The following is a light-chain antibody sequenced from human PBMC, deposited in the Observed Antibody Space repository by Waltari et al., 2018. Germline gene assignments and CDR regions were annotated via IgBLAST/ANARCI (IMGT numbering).Light chain of an antibody. Sequence: QSVLTQPPSVSAAPRQRVTISCSGSSSNIGNNAVTWYQQLPGKAPKLLIYYDDLLPSGVSDRFSGSKSGTSASLAISGLQSEDEADYYCVAWDDSLNGVVFGGGTKLTVL. CDR2: YDD. V-gene: IGLV1-36*01. CDR3: VAWDDSLNGVV. CDR1: SSNIGNNA. J-gene: IGLJ2*01.